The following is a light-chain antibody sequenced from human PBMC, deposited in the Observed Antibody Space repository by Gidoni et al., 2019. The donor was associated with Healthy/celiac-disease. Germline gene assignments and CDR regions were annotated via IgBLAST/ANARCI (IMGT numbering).Light chain of an antibody. Sequence: QSVLTQPPSVSGAPGQRVTISCTGSSSNIGAGYDVHWYQQLPGTAPKLLIYGNSNRPSGVPDRFSGSKSGTSASLAITGLQAEAEADYYCQSYDSSLSGVFGGGTKLTVL. CDR2: GNS. J-gene: IGLJ3*02. CDR1: SSNIGAGYD. CDR3: QSYDSSLSGV. V-gene: IGLV1-40*01.